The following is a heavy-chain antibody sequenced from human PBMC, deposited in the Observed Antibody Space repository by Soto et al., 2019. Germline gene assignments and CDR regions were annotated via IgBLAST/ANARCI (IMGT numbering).Heavy chain of an antibody. CDR2: IRSKANSYAT. CDR1: GFTFSGSA. CDR3: SRPPGDSSGYDAFDI. V-gene: IGHV3-73*01. D-gene: IGHD3-22*01. J-gene: IGHJ3*02. Sequence: GGSLRLSCAASGFTFSGSAMHWVRQASGKGLEWVGRIRSKANSYATAYTASVKGRFTISRDDSKNTAHLQRNSLKTEGAARYWCSRPPGDSSGYDAFDIWGRGTMVTVSS.